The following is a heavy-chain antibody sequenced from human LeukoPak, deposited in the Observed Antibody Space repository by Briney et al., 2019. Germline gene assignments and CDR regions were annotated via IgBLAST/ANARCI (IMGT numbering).Heavy chain of an antibody. J-gene: IGHJ4*02. CDR3: ANLGLEMTSSGPPADY. Sequence: PGGSLRLSCTASGFSFSSYWMHWVRQAPGKGLEWVSHIVASSGATFYADSVKGRFTISRDHSKNTLYLQMNSLRAEDTAVYYCANLGLEMTSSGPPADYWGQGTLVTVSS. CDR1: GFSFSSYW. V-gene: IGHV3-23*01. D-gene: IGHD5-24*01. CDR2: IVASSGAT.